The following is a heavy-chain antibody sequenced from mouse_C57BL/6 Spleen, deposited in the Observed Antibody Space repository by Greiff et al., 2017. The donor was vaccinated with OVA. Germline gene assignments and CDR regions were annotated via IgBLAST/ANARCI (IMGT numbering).Heavy chain of an antibody. D-gene: IGHD4-1*01. CDR1: GFSLSTSGMG. CDR3: ARRAPGTWYWYFDV. Sequence: QVQLKESGPGILQSSQTLSLTCSFSGFSLSTSGMGVSWIRQPSGKGLEWLAHSYWDDDKRYNPSLKSRLTISKDTSRNQVFLKITSVDTADTATYYCARRAPGTWYWYFDVWGTGTTVTVSS. J-gene: IGHJ1*03. CDR2: SYWDDDK. V-gene: IGHV8-12*01.